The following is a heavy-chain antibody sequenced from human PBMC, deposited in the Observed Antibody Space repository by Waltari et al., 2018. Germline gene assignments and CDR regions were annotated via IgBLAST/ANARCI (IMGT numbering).Heavy chain of an antibody. D-gene: IGHD5-12*01. CDR3: TTGLGGYAF. CDR1: GFTFRNAW. CDR2: MNSKPDVGIT. J-gene: IGHJ2*01. V-gene: IGHV3-15*01. Sequence: EVQLVESGGGLVKPGGSLRLSCAASGFTFRNAWMSWARKAPGKGLGCVCRMNSKPDVGITDYAAPVKGIFTISRDDSKNTLYLQMNSLKTEDTAVYYCTTGLGGYAFWGRGTLVTVSS.